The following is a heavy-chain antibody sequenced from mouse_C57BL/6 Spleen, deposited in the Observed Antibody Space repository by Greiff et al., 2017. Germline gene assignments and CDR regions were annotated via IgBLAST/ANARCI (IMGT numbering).Heavy chain of an antibody. V-gene: IGHV5-9-1*02. CDR3: SRDSNYVRGFDY. Sequence: EVMLVESGAGLVKPGGSLKLSCAASGFTFSSYAMSWVRQTPGKRLEWVAYIISGGDYIYYADTVKGRFTISRDNDRNTRYLQMSSLKSEDTAMYYYSRDSNYVRGFDYWGQGTTLTVSS. CDR1: GFTFSSYA. D-gene: IGHD2-5*01. J-gene: IGHJ2*01. CDR2: IISGGDYI.